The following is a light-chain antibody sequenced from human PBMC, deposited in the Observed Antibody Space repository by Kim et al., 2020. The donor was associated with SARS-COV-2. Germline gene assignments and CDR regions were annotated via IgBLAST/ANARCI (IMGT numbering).Light chain of an antibody. CDR3: QQTYSVPLS. CDR1: QDISSW. J-gene: IGKJ4*01. V-gene: IGKV1-12*01. CDR2: TAS. Sequence: AGDRVTMPCRASQDISSWLAWYQQKPGTAPRLLIYTASSLKGGVPTRFSGSGSGTDFTLTISSLQPEDFATYYCQQTYSVPLSFGGWTNVDI.